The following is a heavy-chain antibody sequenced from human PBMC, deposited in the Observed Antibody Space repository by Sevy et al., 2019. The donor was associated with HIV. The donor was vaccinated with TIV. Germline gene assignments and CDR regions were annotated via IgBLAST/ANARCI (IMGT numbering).Heavy chain of an antibody. CDR1: GYTFKTYG. D-gene: IGHD2-2*01. J-gene: IGHJ4*02. Sequence: ASVKVSCKTFGYTFKTYGISWVRQAPGQGLEWMGWISAYSGDTNFAQKFQGRVTMTTDTSTRTAYMELSSLRSDDTAVYFCAREKPQGVVIIPGSMLGGLDYWGQGPVVTVSS. CDR3: AREKPQGVVIIPGSMLGGLDY. CDR2: ISAYSGDT. V-gene: IGHV1-18*01.